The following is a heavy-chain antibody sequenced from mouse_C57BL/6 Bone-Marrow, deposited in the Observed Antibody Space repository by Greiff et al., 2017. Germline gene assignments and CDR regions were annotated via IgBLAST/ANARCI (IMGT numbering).Heavy chain of an antibody. V-gene: IGHV5-6*01. CDR1: GFTFSSYG. Sequence: EVMLVEAGGDLVKPGGSLKLSCAASGFTFSSYGMSWVRLTPDKRLEWVATSSSGGSYTYYPDSVKGGFTISGDNAKNTLYLQMSSLKSEDTAMYYCTRLAGTYFDYWGQGTTLADSS. CDR3: TRLAGTYFDY. CDR2: SSSGGSYT. D-gene: IGHD4-1*01. J-gene: IGHJ2*01.